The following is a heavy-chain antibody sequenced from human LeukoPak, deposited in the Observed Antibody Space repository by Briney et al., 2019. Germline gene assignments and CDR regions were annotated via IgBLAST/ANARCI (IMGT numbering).Heavy chain of an antibody. CDR3: ARAVAVASYYYYMDV. Sequence: SETLSLTCTVSGGSISSYYWSWIRQPPGKGLEWIGYIYYSGSTNYNPSLKSRVTISVDTSKNQFSRKLSSVTAADTAVYYCARAVAVASYYYYMDVWGKGTTVTVSS. CDR2: IYYSGST. D-gene: IGHD6-19*01. J-gene: IGHJ6*03. CDR1: GGSISSYY. V-gene: IGHV4-59*01.